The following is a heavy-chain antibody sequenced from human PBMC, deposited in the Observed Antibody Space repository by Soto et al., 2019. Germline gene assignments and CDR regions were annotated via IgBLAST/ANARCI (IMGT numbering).Heavy chain of an antibody. CDR3: AKGHLQRRLGYDY. CDR2: ISGSGGNT. CDR1: GFTFSSYA. D-gene: IGHD1-1*01. J-gene: IGHJ4*02. Sequence: EVQVLESGGGLVQPGGSLRLSCAASGFTFSSYAMNWVRQAPGKRLEWVSVISGSGGNTYYADSVKGRFTISRDNSKNTLFLQMNRLRAEDTAVYYCAKGHLQRRLGYDYWGQGTLVTVSS. V-gene: IGHV3-23*01.